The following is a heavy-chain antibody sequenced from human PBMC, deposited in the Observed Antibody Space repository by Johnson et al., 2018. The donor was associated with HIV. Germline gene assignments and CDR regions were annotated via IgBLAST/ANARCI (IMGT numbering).Heavy chain of an antibody. V-gene: IGHV3-7*01. Sequence: VQLVESGGGLVQPGGSLRLSCAASGFTFSSSWMSWVRQAPGKGLDWVANIRQDGSEKYYADSVKGRFTISRDNSKNPLYLQMNSLRAEDTAVYYCARGDSSGEAFDIWGQGTMVTVSS. CDR2: IRQDGSEK. CDR3: ARGDSSGEAFDI. J-gene: IGHJ3*02. CDR1: GFTFSSSW. D-gene: IGHD3-22*01.